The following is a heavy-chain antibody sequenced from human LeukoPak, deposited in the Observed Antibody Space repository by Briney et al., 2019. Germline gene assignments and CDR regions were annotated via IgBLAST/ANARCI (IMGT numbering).Heavy chain of an antibody. J-gene: IGHJ5*02. D-gene: IGHD1-26*01. Sequence: ASVTVSCKASGYTFTSYGISWVRQAPGQGLEWMGWISAYNGNTNYARKLQGRVTMTTDTSTSTAYMELRSLRSDDTAVYYCARSLLPYSGSYGYNWFDPWGQGTLVTVSS. CDR1: GYTFTSYG. V-gene: IGHV1-18*01. CDR3: ARSLLPYSGSYGYNWFDP. CDR2: ISAYNGNT.